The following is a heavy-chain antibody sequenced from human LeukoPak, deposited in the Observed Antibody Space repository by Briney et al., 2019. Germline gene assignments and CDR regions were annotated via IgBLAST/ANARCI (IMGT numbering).Heavy chain of an antibody. D-gene: IGHD6-13*01. CDR2: SSSSGSTI. CDR3: ATSSSYD. Sequence: GGSLRLSCAASGFTFSSYSMNWVRQAPGKGLEWVSYSSSSGSTIHYADSVKGRFTISRDNAKNSLYLQMNSLRAEDTAVYCCATSSSYDWGQGTLVTVSS. V-gene: IGHV3-48*04. CDR1: GFTFSSYS. J-gene: IGHJ4*02.